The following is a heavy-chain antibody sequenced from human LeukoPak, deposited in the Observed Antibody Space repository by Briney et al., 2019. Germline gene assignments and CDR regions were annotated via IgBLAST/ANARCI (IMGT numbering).Heavy chain of an antibody. CDR2: IYTSGST. CDR1: GGSISSSSYY. D-gene: IGHD3-9*01. J-gene: IGHJ4*02. CDR3: AGTLDILTGYYKGGPFDY. Sequence: SETLSLTCTVSGGSISSSSYYWGWIRQPPGKGLEWIGRIYTSGSTNYNPSLKSRVTMSVDTSKNQFSLKLSSVTAADTAVYYCAGTLDILTGYYKGGPFDYWGQGTLVTVSS. V-gene: IGHV4-61*02.